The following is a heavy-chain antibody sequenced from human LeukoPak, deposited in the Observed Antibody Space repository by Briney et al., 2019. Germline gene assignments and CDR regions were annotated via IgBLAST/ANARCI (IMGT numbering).Heavy chain of an antibody. Sequence: ASVKVSCKASGYTFTSYGISWVRRAPGQGLEWMGWISAYNGNTNYAQKLQGRVTMTTDTSTSTAYMELRSLRSDDTAVYYCARDPYYYDSSGYDYPFDYWGQGTLVTVSS. CDR2: ISAYNGNT. J-gene: IGHJ4*02. D-gene: IGHD3-22*01. CDR3: ARDPYYYDSSGYDYPFDY. V-gene: IGHV1-18*01. CDR1: GYTFTSYG.